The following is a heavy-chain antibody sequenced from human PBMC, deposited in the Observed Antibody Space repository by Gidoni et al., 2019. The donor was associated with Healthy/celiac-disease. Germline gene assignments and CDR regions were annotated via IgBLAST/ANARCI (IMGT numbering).Heavy chain of an antibody. CDR2: ISSSSSYL. Sequence: GFTFSSYSMNWVRQAPGKGLEWVSSISSSSSYLYYADSVKGRFTISRDNAKNSLYLQMNSLRAEDTAVYYCAREWELFDYWGQGTLVTVSS. D-gene: IGHD1-26*01. CDR3: AREWELFDY. J-gene: IGHJ4*02. CDR1: GFTFSSYS. V-gene: IGHV3-21*01.